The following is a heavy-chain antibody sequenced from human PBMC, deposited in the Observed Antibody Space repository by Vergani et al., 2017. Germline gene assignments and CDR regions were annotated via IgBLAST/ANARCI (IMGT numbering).Heavy chain of an antibody. CDR2: IYHSGST. CDR1: GYSISSGYY. Sequence: QVQLQESGPGLVKPSETLSLTCTVSGYSISSGYYWGWIRQPPGQGLEWIGSIYHSGSTYYNPSLKSRVTISVDTSKNQFSLKLSSVTAADTAVYYCARASGPPFIVGATAQWGQGTLVTVSS. CDR3: ARASGPPFIVGATAQ. D-gene: IGHD1-26*01. J-gene: IGHJ4*02. V-gene: IGHV4-38-2*02.